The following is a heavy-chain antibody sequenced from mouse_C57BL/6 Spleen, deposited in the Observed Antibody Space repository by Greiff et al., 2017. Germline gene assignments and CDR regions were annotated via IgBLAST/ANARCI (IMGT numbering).Heavy chain of an antibody. J-gene: IGHJ3*01. CDR1: GYTFTSYW. Sequence: QVQLKQPGAELVMPGASVKLSCKASGYTFTSYWMHWVKQRPGQGLEWIGEIDPSDSYTNYNQKFKGKSILTVDKSSSTAYMQLSSLTSEDSAVYYCARSGLLRYPFAYWGQGTLVTVSA. CDR3: ARSGLLRYPFAY. D-gene: IGHD1-1*01. CDR2: IDPSDSYT. V-gene: IGHV1-69*01.